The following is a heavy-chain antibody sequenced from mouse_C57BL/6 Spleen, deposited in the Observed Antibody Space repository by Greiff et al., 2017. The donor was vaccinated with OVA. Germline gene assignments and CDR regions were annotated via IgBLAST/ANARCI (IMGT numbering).Heavy chain of an antibody. V-gene: IGHV1-80*01. D-gene: IGHD2-2*01. CDR1: GYAFSSYW. CDR2: IYPGDGDT. Sequence: VQLQESGAELVKPGASVKISCTASGYAFSSYWMNWVKQRPGKGLEWIGQIYPGDGDTNYNGKFKGKATLTADKSSSTAYMQLSSLTSEDSAVYFCARTMVTDFDYWGQGTTLTVSS. CDR3: ARTMVTDFDY. J-gene: IGHJ2*01.